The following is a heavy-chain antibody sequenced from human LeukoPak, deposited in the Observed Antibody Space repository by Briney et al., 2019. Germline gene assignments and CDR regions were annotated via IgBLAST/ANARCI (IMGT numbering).Heavy chain of an antibody. CDR1: GFTFSSYW. CDR2: ISAGGGNT. CDR3: ARLFYGGNSFPREDY. V-gene: IGHV3-23*01. J-gene: IGHJ4*02. Sequence: GGSLRLSCAASGFTFSSYWMSWVRQAPGQGLEWVSAISAGGGNTYYADSVKGRFTISRDNSKNTLFLQMSSLRAEDSAVYYCARLFYGGNSFPREDYWGQGTLVTVSS. D-gene: IGHD4-23*01.